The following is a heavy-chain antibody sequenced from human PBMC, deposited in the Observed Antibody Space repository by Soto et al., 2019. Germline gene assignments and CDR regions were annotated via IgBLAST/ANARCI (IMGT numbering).Heavy chain of an antibody. J-gene: IGHJ4*02. CDR3: VADVPGVRTNWGFDY. CDR2: IKTKVEGGTM. D-gene: IGHD7-27*01. V-gene: IGHV3-15*07. CDR1: GLTLSHAW. Sequence: ESGGGFVEPGGSLRLSCVGSGLTLSHAWMTWVRQAPGKGLEWVGRIKTKVEGGTMDYAEPVKGRFTVSRDDSEKTFYLHMISLHSEDTAMYYCVADVPGVRTNWGFDYWGQGTLVTVSS.